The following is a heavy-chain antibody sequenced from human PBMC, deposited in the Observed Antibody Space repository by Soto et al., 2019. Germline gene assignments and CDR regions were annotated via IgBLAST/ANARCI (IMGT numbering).Heavy chain of an antibody. CDR1: GFTFSSYW. D-gene: IGHD2-2*01. Sequence: EVQLVESGGGLVQPGGSLRLSCAASGFTFSSYWMHWVRQTPGKGLEWVSRINTDGSTTNYADSVKGRFTISRDNAKNTLYLQMNGLRVEDTAVFYCARGNLPIVVVPAAIDYCGQGTQVTVSS. V-gene: IGHV3-74*01. CDR3: ARGNLPIVVVPAAIDY. CDR2: INTDGSTT. J-gene: IGHJ4*02.